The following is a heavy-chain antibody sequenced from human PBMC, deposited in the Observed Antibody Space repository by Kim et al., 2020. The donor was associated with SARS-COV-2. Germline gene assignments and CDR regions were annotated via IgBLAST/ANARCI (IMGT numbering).Heavy chain of an antibody. D-gene: IGHD5-18*01. J-gene: IGHJ4*02. V-gene: IGHV4-39*01. CDR1: GGSISSSSYY. CDR2: IYYSGST. CDR3: ASHLRGYSYGSDY. Sequence: SETLSLTCTVSGGSISSSSYYWGWIRQPPGKGLEWIGSIYYSGSTYYNPSLKSRVTISVDTSKNQFSLKLSSVTAADTAVYYCASHLRGYSYGSDYCGQGTLVTVSS.